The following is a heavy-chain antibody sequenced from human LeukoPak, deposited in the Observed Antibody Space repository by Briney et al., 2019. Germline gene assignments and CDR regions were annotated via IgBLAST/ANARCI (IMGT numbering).Heavy chain of an antibody. Sequence: ASVKVSCKASGGTFSSYSITWVRQAPGQGLEWMGRIIPILGTVNYAQKFHGRVTITADKSTTTAYMELSSLRSEDTAVYYCVLQLTIYFDHWGQGTLVTVSS. J-gene: IGHJ4*02. D-gene: IGHD3-3*01. CDR2: IIPILGTV. CDR1: GGTFSSYS. CDR3: VLQLTIYFDH. V-gene: IGHV1-69*08.